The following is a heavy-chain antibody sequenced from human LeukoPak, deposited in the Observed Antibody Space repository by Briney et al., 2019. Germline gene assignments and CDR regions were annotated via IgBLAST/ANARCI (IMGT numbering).Heavy chain of an antibody. CDR2: ILYSESRY. Sequence: PSETLSLTCTVSGGSISSSPYYWGWIRQPPGKGLEHIGHILYSESRYYYNPSLQSRVTIALDTTKNHLSLKLSSVTAADTAVYYCARVVDTATPGAFDIWGQGTMVTVSS. V-gene: IGHV4-39*07. J-gene: IGHJ3*02. CDR1: GGSISSSPYY. CDR3: ARVVDTATPGAFDI. D-gene: IGHD5-18*01.